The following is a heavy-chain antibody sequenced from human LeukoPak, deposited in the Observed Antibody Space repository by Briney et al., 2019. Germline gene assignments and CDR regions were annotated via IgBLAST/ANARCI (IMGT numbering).Heavy chain of an antibody. CDR3: ATYYDSSGYLDY. Sequence: SETLSLTCTVSGGSISSSSYYWGWIRQPPGKGLEWIGSIYYSGSTYYNPSLKSRVTISVDTSKNQFSLKLSSVTAADTAAYYCATYYDSSGYLDYWGQGTLVTVSS. V-gene: IGHV4-39*07. J-gene: IGHJ4*02. CDR1: GGSISSSSYY. D-gene: IGHD3-22*01. CDR2: IYYSGST.